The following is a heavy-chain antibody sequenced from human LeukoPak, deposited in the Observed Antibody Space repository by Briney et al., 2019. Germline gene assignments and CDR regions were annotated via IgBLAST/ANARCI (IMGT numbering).Heavy chain of an antibody. Sequence: SETLSLTCTVSGGSISSYYWSWIRQPPGKGLEWIGYIYYSGSTNYNPSLKSRVTISVDTSKNQFSLKLSSVTAADTAVYYCARAETGSEGFDFDYWGQGTLVTVSS. V-gene: IGHV4-59*01. CDR1: GGSISSYY. D-gene: IGHD1-26*01. CDR3: ARAETGSEGFDFDY. CDR2: IYYSGST. J-gene: IGHJ4*02.